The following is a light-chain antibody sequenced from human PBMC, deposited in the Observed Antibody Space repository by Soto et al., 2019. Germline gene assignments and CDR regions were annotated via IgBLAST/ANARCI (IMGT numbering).Light chain of an antibody. CDR2: GAS. V-gene: IGKV1-27*01. CDR3: HMYNSATA. CDR1: QDITNY. J-gene: IGKJ1*01. Sequence: DIQMTQSPSSLSASVGDRVTITCRASQDITNYLAWYQQEPGKVPKLLISGASALQTGVPSRFSGSGSGTDFTLTSSSLQPEDVATYYCHMYNSATAFGQGTRVE.